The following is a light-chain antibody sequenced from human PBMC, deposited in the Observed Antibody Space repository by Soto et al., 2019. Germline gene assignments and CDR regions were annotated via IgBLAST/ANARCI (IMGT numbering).Light chain of an antibody. CDR2: DTS. CDR1: TGAVTSGHY. J-gene: IGLJ2*01. CDR3: LLSYSGARLVV. V-gene: IGLV7-46*01. Sequence: QAVVTQEPSLTVSPGGTVTLTCGSSTGAVTSGHYPYWFQQKPGQAPRTLIYDTSNKHSWTPARFSGSLLEGKAALTLSGAQPEDEAEYYCLLSYSGARLVVFGGGTKVTVL.